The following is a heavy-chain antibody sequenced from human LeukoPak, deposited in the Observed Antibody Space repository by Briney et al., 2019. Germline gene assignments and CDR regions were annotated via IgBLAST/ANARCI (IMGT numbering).Heavy chain of an antibody. J-gene: IGHJ4*02. CDR1: GFTFSSYG. CDR3: AKDAGGRYCSSTSCYPGAY. Sequence: GGSLRLSCAASGFTFSSYGMHWVRQALGKGLEWVAFIRYDGSNKYYADSVKGRFTISRDNSKNTLYLQMNSLRAEDTAVYYCAKDAGGRYCSSTSCYPGAYWGQGTLVTVSS. D-gene: IGHD2-2*01. CDR2: IRYDGSNK. V-gene: IGHV3-30*02.